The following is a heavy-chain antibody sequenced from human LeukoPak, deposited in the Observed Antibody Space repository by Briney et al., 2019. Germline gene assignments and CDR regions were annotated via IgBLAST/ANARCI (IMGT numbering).Heavy chain of an antibody. CDR3: ATKTFGSGRFDP. CDR2: IYYSGTT. Sequence: SQTLSLTCTVSGGSISSGGYYCAWIRQPPGKGLEWIGNIYYSGTTYYNPSLKGRVTISLDTSKNQFSLRLSSVTAADTAVYYCATKTFGSGRFDPWGQGTLVTVSS. CDR1: GGSISSGGYY. J-gene: IGHJ5*02. V-gene: IGHV4-39*07. D-gene: IGHD3-10*01.